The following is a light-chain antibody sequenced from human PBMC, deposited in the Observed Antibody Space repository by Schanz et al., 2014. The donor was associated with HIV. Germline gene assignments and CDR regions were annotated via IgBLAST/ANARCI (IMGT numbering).Light chain of an antibody. CDR3: QESNDWPRST. Sequence: DIQMTQSPSTLSASVGDRVTITCRASQSVSRWLAWYQQKPGRAPKLLIYQASILETGVPSRFSGSGSGTEFTLTISSLQSEDFAVYYCQESNDWPRSTFGPGTKVDI. J-gene: IGKJ3*01. CDR1: QSVSRW. CDR2: QAS. V-gene: IGKV1-5*03.